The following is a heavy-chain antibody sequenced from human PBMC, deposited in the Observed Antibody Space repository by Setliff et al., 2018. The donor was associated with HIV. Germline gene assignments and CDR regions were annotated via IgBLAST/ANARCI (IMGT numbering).Heavy chain of an antibody. D-gene: IGHD1-26*01. CDR3: ARDLGGLWEVFDC. J-gene: IGHJ4*02. V-gene: IGHV4-59*11. CDR1: GGAFNLHH. Sequence: PSETLSLTCAVYGGAFNLHHWSWIRQSPGKGLECIGSVSDTGTTNYNPSLRSRVTISSDTSKNHFSLKLSSLTPADTAVYYCARDLGGLWEVFDCWGQGTLVTVSS. CDR2: VSDTGTT.